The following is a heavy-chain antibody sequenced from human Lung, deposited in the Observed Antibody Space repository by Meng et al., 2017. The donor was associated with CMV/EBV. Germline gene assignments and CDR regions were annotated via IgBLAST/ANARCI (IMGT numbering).Heavy chain of an antibody. CDR1: GGSFSGYY. J-gene: IGHJ6*02. Sequence: SETLSLXXAVYGGSFSGYYWSWLRQPPGKGLEWIGEINHSGSTNYNPSLKSRVTISVDTSKNQFSLKLSSVTAADTAVYYCARARVVPAYYYGMDVWGQGTXVTVSS. D-gene: IGHD2-2*01. CDR3: ARARVVPAYYYGMDV. V-gene: IGHV4-34*01. CDR2: INHSGST.